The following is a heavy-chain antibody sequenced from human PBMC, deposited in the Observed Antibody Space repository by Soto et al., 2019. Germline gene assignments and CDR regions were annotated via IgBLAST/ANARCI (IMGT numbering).Heavy chain of an antibody. CDR1: EGSIGSCGYS. Sequence: SETLCLTCGVSEGSIGSCGYSCSWIRQPPGKGLEWIGYIYHSGSTYYNPSLKSRVTISVDRSKNQFSLKLSSVTAADTAVYYCAAGGGLPRYYWGQGTLVTVSP. CDR2: IYHSGST. CDR3: AAGGGLPRYY. D-gene: IGHD5-12*01. J-gene: IGHJ4*02. V-gene: IGHV4-30-2*01.